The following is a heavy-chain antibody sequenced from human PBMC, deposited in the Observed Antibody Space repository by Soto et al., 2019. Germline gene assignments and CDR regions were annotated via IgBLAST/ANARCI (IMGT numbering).Heavy chain of an antibody. CDR2: ISGSGGST. Sequence: PAGSLRLSCAASGLTVSSYAMSWVRQAPGKGLEWVSAISGSGGSTYYADSVKGRFTISRDNSKNTLYLQMNSLRAEDTAVYYCAKHPQTYYDYVWGISHYYYYGMDVWGQGTTVTVSS. V-gene: IGHV3-23*01. J-gene: IGHJ6*02. D-gene: IGHD3-16*01. CDR1: GLTVSSYA. CDR3: AKHPQTYYDYVWGISHYYYYGMDV.